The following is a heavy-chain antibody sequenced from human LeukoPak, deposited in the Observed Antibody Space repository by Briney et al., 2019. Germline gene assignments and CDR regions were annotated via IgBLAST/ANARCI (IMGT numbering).Heavy chain of an antibody. V-gene: IGHV4-39*01. CDR2: IYYSGST. Sequence: SETLSLTCTVSGGSISSSSYYWGWIRQPPGKGLEWIGSIYYSGSTNYNPSLKSRVTISVDTSKNQFSLKLSSVTAADTAVYYCARQVGRWITMIVGNWGQGTLVTVSS. D-gene: IGHD3-22*01. CDR1: GGSISSSSYY. CDR3: ARQVGRWITMIVGN. J-gene: IGHJ4*02.